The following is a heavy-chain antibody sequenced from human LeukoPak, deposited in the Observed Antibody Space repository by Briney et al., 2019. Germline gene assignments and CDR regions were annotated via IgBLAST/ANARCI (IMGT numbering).Heavy chain of an antibody. CDR2: IIPILGIA. CDR3: AREIGTWGIAVAGYYFDY. CDR1: GGTFSSYA. J-gene: IGHJ4*02. Sequence: SVKVSCKASGGTFSSYAIGWVRQAPGQGLEWMGRIIPILGIANYAQKFQGRVTITADKSTSTAYMELSSLRSEDTAVYYCAREIGTWGIAVAGYYFDYWGQGTLVTVSS. V-gene: IGHV1-69*04. D-gene: IGHD6-19*01.